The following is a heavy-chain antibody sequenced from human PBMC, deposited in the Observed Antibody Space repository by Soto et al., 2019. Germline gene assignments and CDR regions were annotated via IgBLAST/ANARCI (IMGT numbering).Heavy chain of an antibody. D-gene: IGHD3-3*01. J-gene: IGHJ6*02. V-gene: IGHV4-61*08. CDR3: AGDSGDYGYYKYGMDV. Sequence: SETLSLTCTVSGGSISSGGYYWSWIRQPPGKGLEWIGYIYYSGSTNYNPSLKSRVTISVDTSKKQFSLKLSSVTAADTAVYYCAGDSGDYGYYKYGMDVWGQGTTVTVSS. CDR2: IYYSGST. CDR1: GGSISSGGYY.